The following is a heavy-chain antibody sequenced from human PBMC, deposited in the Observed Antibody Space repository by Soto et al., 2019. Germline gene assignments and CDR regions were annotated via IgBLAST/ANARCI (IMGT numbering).Heavy chain of an antibody. CDR3: ARRFPSIAAAGTYYYYYMDV. CDR2: IYPGGSDT. D-gene: IGHD6-13*01. CDR1: GYSFTSYW. V-gene: IGHV5-51*01. Sequence: GESLKISCKGSGYSFTSYWIGWVRQMPGKGLELMGIIYPGGSDTRYSPSVQGQVTISADKSISNAYLQLSSLKASDTAMYYCARRFPSIAAAGTYYYYYMDVWGKGTTVTVSS. J-gene: IGHJ6*03.